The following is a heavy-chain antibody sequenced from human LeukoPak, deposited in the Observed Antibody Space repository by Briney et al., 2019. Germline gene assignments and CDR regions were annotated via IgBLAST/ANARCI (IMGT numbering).Heavy chain of an antibody. D-gene: IGHD2-8*01. CDR1: GFSFSSYS. CDR3: ASDSYGAFDI. Sequence: GGSLRLSCASSGFSFSSYSMNWVRQAPGKGLEWISYISSSTTTIYYADSVKGRFTISRDNAKNTLYLQMNSLRAEDTAVYYCASDSYGAFDIWGQGTMVTVSS. CDR2: ISSSTTTI. V-gene: IGHV3-48*04. J-gene: IGHJ3*02.